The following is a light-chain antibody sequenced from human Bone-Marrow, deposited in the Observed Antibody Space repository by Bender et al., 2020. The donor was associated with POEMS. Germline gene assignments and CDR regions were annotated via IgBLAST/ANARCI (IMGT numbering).Light chain of an antibody. Sequence: SYVLTQPPSVSVAPGKTASITCGGNDIGTNRVHWHQQRSGQSPVLVIYHNRKRPPGVRGHISGYNSGNTAHLTISGPQALDEADYYCRAWDFSSVVVFGGETKLTVL. CDR1: DIGTNR. J-gene: IGLJ2*01. CDR2: HNR. V-gene: IGLV3-21*01. CDR3: RAWDFSSVVV.